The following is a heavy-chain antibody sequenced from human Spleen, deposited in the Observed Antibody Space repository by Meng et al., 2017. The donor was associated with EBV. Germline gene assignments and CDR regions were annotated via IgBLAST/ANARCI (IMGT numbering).Heavy chain of an antibody. V-gene: IGHV4-4*02. CDR1: GDSISRTNG. D-gene: IGHD3-3*01. CDR2: IFHSGST. J-gene: IGHJ5*02. CDR3: ARRITTFGVVSLHWFDP. Sequence: QVPLPGAGPGRGQPSGPLSLTCGVSGDSISRTNGWSWVRQPPGKGLEWIGEIFHSGSTNYNPSLKSRVTISVDTSKNQFSLKLSSMTAADTAVYYCARRITTFGVVSLHWFDPWGQGTLVTVSS.